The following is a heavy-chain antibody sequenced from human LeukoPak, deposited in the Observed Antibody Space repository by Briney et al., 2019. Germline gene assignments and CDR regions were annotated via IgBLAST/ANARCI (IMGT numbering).Heavy chain of an antibody. V-gene: IGHV3-21*01. CDR2: ISSSGNYI. CDR3: ARGDRTASLVIFDY. J-gene: IGHJ4*02. D-gene: IGHD3-3*02. CDR1: GFTFRSYT. Sequence: PGGSLRLSCAASGFTFRSYTMNWVRQAPGKGLEWISSISSSGNYIYYADSVKGRFTISKDNAQNSLYLQMNSLRAEDTAVYYCARGDRTASLVIFDYWGQGTLVTVSS.